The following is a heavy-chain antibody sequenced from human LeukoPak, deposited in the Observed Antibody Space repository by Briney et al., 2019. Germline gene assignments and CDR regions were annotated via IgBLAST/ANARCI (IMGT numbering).Heavy chain of an antibody. D-gene: IGHD1-26*01. J-gene: IGHJ4*02. Sequence: PGGSLRLSCAASGFTLSSYWMSWVRQAPGKGLEWVANIKQDGSETYYVDSVKGRFTISTDNAKNSLYLQMNSLRAEDTAVYYCARVGIVGANDYWGQGTLVTVSS. CDR1: GFTLSSYW. V-gene: IGHV3-7*01. CDR3: ARVGIVGANDY. CDR2: IKQDGSET.